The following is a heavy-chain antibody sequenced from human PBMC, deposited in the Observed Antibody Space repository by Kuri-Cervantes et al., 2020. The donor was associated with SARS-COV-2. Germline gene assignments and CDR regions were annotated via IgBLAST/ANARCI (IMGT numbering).Heavy chain of an antibody. D-gene: IGHD2-8*02. CDR2: IYYSGST. V-gene: IGHV4-61*01. Sequence: SETLSLTCTVSGGSVSSGSYYWSWIRQPPGKGLEWIGYIYYSGSTNYNPSLKSRVTVSVDTSKNQFSLKLSSVTAADTAVYYCARALVGSRIVLNAFDIWGQGTMVTVSS. CDR3: ARALVGSRIVLNAFDI. CDR1: GGSVSSGSYY. J-gene: IGHJ3*02.